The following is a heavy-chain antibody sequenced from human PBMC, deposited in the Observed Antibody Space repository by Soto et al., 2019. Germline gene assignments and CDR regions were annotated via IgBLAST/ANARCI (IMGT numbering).Heavy chain of an antibody. CDR1: GGSISSYY. Sequence: LSLTCTVSGGSISSYYWSWIRQPPGKGLEWIGYIYYSGSTNYNPSLKSRVTISVDTSKNQFSLKLSSVTAADTAVYYCAGNVDTAPPRDYYYYYGMDVWGQGTTVTVSS. V-gene: IGHV4-59*01. CDR3: AGNVDTAPPRDYYYYYGMDV. J-gene: IGHJ6*02. CDR2: IYYSGST. D-gene: IGHD5-18*01.